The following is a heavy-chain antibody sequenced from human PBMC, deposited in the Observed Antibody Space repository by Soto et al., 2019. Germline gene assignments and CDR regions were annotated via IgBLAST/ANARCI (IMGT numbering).Heavy chain of an antibody. CDR3: ARDCSGYYSEYFQH. Sequence: SETLSLTCTVSGGSVISGGSYWSWIRQQPGKGLEWIGYTHYTGTTYYNPSLKSRIIIPVDTSKNQFSLKLSSVTAADTAVYYCARDCSGYYSEYFQHWGQGTLVTVSS. CDR1: GGSVISGGSY. J-gene: IGHJ1*01. V-gene: IGHV4-31*03. D-gene: IGHD3-22*01. CDR2: THYTGTT.